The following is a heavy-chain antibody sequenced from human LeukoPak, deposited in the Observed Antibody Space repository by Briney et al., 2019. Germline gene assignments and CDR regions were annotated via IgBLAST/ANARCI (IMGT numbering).Heavy chain of an antibody. CDR2: NYYSGST. J-gene: IGHJ3*02. D-gene: IGHD6-19*01. Sequence: PSETLSLTCTVSGGSISSGDYYWSWIRQPPGKGLEWIGYNYYSGSTYYNPSLKSRVTISVDTSKNQFSLKLSSVTAADTAVYYCARTLAGDAFDIWGQGTMVTVSS. CDR3: ARTLAGDAFDI. CDR1: GGSISSGDYY. V-gene: IGHV4-30-4*01.